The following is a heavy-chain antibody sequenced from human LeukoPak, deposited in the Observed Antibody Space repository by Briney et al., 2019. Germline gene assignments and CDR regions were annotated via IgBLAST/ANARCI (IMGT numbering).Heavy chain of an antibody. J-gene: IGHJ4*02. V-gene: IGHV4-34*01. CDR3: ARGAVVTTI. D-gene: IGHD3-22*01. Sequence: ASETLSLTCAVSGGSLSGYYWIWIRQPPGKGLEWIGEINHSGISTYTPSLKSRVTISTDTSKNQFSLKMRSATAADTAVYFCARGAVVTTIWGQGALVTVSS. CDR2: INHSGIS. CDR1: GGSLSGYY.